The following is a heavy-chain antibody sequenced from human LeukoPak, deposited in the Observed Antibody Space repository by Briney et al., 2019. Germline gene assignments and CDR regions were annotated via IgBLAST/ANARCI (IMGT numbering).Heavy chain of an antibody. V-gene: IGHV1-69*05. CDR2: IIPIFGTA. CDR3: AAVDHCSSTSCYTAFDI. D-gene: IGHD2-2*02. J-gene: IGHJ3*02. CDR1: GGTFSSYA. Sequence: SVKVSXKASGGTFSSYAISWVRQAPGQGLEWMGRIIPIFGTANYAQKFQGRVTITTDESTSTAYMELSSLRSEDTAVYYCAAVDHCSSTSCYTAFDIWGQGTMVTVSS.